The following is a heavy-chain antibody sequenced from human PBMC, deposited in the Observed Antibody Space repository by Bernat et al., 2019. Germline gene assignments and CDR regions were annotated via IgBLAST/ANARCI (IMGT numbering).Heavy chain of an antibody. CDR2: IWYDGSNK. D-gene: IGHD6-13*01. V-gene: IGHV3-33*08. J-gene: IGHJ4*02. CDR3: ARDLAVAAADAFDY. CDR1: GFTFSSYG. Sequence: VQLVESGGGLVKPGGSLRLSCAASGFTFSSYGMHWVRQAPGKGLEWVAVIWYDGSNKYYADSVKGRFTISRDNSKNTLYLQMNSLRAEDTAVYYCARDLAVAAADAFDYWGQGTLVTVSS.